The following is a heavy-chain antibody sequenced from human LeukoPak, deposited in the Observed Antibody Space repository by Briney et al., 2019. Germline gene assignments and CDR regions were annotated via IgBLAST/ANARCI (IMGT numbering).Heavy chain of an antibody. CDR2: ISGDGGST. V-gene: IGHV3-43*02. J-gene: IGHJ4*02. Sequence: GGSLRLSCAASGFTFDDYAMHWVRQAPGKGLEWVSLISGDGGSTYYADSVKGRFTISRDNSKNSLYLQMNSLRTEDTDLYYCAKDILAEYCSSTSCYGFVDCWGQGTLVTVSS. CDR1: GFTFDDYA. CDR3: AKDILAEYCSSTSCYGFVDC. D-gene: IGHD2-2*01.